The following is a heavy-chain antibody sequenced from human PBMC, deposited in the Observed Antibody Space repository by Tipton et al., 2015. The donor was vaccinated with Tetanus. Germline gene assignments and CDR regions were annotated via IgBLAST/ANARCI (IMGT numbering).Heavy chain of an antibody. CDR2: IYTSGST. D-gene: IGHD2/OR15-2a*01. CDR1: GDSISSFY. Sequence: GLVKPSETLSLSCSVSGDSISSFYWTWIRQPAGKGLEWIGRIYTSGSTNYNPSLKSRVIMSVDTSRRQFSLNLTSMSVADTATYYCARGTFHAFDFWGQGVQVTVSS. V-gene: IGHV4-4*07. CDR3: ARGTFHAFDF. J-gene: IGHJ4*02.